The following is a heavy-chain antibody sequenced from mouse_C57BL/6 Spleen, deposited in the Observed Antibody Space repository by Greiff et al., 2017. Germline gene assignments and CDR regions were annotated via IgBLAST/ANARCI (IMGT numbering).Heavy chain of an antibody. V-gene: IGHV14-2*01. Sequence: VQLQQSGAELVKPGASVKLSCTASGFNIKDYYMHWVKQRTEQGLEWIGRIDPEDGETKYAPKFQGKATITADTSSSTAYLQLNSLTSEDTAVYYCARDGSSEYYFDYWGQGTTLTVSS. CDR2: IDPEDGET. J-gene: IGHJ2*01. CDR1: GFNIKDYY. D-gene: IGHD1-1*01. CDR3: ARDGSSEYYFDY.